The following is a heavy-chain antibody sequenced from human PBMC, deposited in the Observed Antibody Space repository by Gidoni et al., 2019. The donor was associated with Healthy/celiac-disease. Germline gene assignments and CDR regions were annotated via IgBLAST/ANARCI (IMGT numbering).Heavy chain of an antibody. CDR2: INHSGST. CDR3: ARGRGTIEDYGMDV. J-gene: IGHJ6*02. Sequence: QVQLQQWGAGLLKPSETLSLTCAVYGGSFSGYYWSWIRQPPGKGLEWIGEINHSGSTNYNPSLKSRVTIAVDTSKNQFSLKLSSVTAADTAVYYCARGRGTIEDYGMDVWGQGTTVTVSS. CDR1: GGSFSGYY. V-gene: IGHV4-34*01. D-gene: IGHD3-16*01.